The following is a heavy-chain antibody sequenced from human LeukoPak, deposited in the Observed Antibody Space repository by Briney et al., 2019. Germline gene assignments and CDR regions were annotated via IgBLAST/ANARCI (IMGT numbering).Heavy chain of an antibody. CDR2: IYSGGST. CDR1: GFTVSSNY. CDR3: ATQSGYDSSGSLYFQH. V-gene: IGHV3-53*01. Sequence: GGSLRLSCAASGFTVSSNYMSWVRQAPGKGLEWVSVIYSGGSTYYADSVKGRFTISRDNSKNTLYLQMNGLRAEDTAVYYCATQSGYDSSGSLYFQHWGQGTLVTVSS. J-gene: IGHJ1*01. D-gene: IGHD3-22*01.